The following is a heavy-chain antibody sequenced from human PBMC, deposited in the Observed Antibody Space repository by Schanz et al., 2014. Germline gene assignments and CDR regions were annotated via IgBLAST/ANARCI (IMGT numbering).Heavy chain of an antibody. V-gene: IGHV4-39*01. J-gene: IGHJ4*02. CDR3: ARHMGRLSSSRGNYFDY. CDR1: GGSISSSSYF. CDR2: IYHSGST. Sequence: QLQLQESGPGLVKPSETLSLTCTVSGGSISSSSYFWGWIRQPPGKGLEWIGSIYHSGSTYNNPSRKSRVTMPVDPPKNQFSLKLYSVTAADTALYYCARHMGRLSSSRGNYFDYWGQGTLVTVSS. D-gene: IGHD6-13*01.